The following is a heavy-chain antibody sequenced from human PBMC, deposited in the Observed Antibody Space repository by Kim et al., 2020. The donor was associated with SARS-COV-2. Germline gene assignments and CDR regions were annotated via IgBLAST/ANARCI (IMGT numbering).Heavy chain of an antibody. J-gene: IGHJ3*02. V-gene: IGHV4-39*01. CDR3: ARTYYYGSRVSRTFDI. D-gene: IGHD3-22*01. CDR1: GGSISSSSHY. Sequence: SETLSLTCSVSGGSISSSSHYWGWIRQPPGKGLEWMGSIDYTKSTYYNPSLKSRVTISVDTSNNQFSLRLSSVTAADTAIYYCARTYYYGSRVSRTFDIWGQGTMVTVSS. CDR2: IDYTKST.